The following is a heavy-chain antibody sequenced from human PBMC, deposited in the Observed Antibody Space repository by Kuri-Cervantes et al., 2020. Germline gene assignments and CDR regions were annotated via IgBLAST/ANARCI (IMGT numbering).Heavy chain of an antibody. J-gene: IGHJ4*02. Sequence: GESLKISCGASGFTFSDHSMNWVRQAPGRGLEWVAAISSSSSYIYYADSVKGRFTISRDNAKNSLYLQMNSLRAEDTAVYYCASEGYYGSGIKGEFDYWGQGTLVTVSS. CDR1: GFTFSDHS. V-gene: IGHV3-21*01. CDR3: ASEGYYGSGIKGEFDY. D-gene: IGHD3-10*01. CDR2: ISSSSSYI.